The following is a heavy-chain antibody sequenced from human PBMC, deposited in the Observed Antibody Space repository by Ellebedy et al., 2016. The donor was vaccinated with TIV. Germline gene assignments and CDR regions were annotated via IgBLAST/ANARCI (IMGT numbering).Heavy chain of an antibody. CDR3: AKDTREFGGYYYYYGMDV. D-gene: IGHD3-10*01. CDR2: IRYHGRNT. V-gene: IGHV3-30*02. J-gene: IGHJ6*01. CDR1: GFTFSTYG. Sequence: GESLKISCAASGFTFSTYGMHWVRQAPGKGLEWVAFIRYHGRNTYNADSVKGRFTISRDNSNNTLYLQMNSLRAEDTAVYYCAKDTREFGGYYYYYGMDVWGQGTTVTVSS.